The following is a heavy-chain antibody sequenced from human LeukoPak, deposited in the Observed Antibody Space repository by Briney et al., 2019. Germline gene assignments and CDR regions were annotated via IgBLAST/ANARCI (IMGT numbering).Heavy chain of an antibody. Sequence: ASVKVSCKASGYTFTSYGISWVRQAPGQGLEWMGWISAYNGNTNYAQKLQGRVTMTTDTSTSTAYMELRSLRSDDTAVYYCAKTQDYYGSGSYAFDIWGQGTMVTVSS. J-gene: IGHJ3*02. D-gene: IGHD3-10*01. CDR2: ISAYNGNT. V-gene: IGHV1-18*01. CDR3: AKTQDYYGSGSYAFDI. CDR1: GYTFTSYG.